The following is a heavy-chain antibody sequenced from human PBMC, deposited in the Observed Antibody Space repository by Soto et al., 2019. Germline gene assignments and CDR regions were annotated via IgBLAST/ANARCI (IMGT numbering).Heavy chain of an antibody. J-gene: IGHJ5*01. V-gene: IGHV1-18*01. CDR3: ARDGDWCMSTSCSARNWFYS. D-gene: IGHD2-2*01. CDR1: GYTFTSYG. CDR2: ISAYNGNT. Sequence: GASVKVSCKASGYTFTSYGISWVRQAPGQGLEWMGWISAYNGNTNYAQKLQGRVTMTTDTSTSTAYMELRSLRSDDTAVYYCARDGDWCMSTSCSARNWFYSWGQGTLVTVSS.